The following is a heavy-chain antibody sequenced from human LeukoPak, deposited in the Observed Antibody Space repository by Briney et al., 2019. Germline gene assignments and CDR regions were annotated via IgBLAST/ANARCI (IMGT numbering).Heavy chain of an antibody. D-gene: IGHD2-21*01. V-gene: IGHV3-11*01. J-gene: IGHJ3*02. CDR2: ISGSGHTL. Sequence: GGSLRLSCAASGFTFSDYCMSWIRQAPGKGLEWVSYISGSGHTLYYADAVKGRFSISRDNARKSVYLQMNSLTAGDTAVYYCARGRPIGDSFFDIWGQGTTVTVSS. CDR3: ARGRPIGDSFFDI. CDR1: GFTFSDYC.